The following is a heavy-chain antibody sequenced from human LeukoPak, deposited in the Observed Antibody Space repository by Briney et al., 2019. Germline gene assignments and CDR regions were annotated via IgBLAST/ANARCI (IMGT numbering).Heavy chain of an antibody. V-gene: IGHV3-23*01. D-gene: IGHD2-2*01. CDR1: GFTFSSYA. J-gene: IGHJ4*02. CDR2: ISGSGGST. Sequence: QPGGSLRLSCAASGFTFSSYAMGWVRQAPGKGLEWVSAISGSGGSTYYVDSVKGRFTISRDNSKNTLYLQINSLRAEDTAVYYCAKVSWVVPAASFDYWGQGTLVTVSS. CDR3: AKVSWVVPAASFDY.